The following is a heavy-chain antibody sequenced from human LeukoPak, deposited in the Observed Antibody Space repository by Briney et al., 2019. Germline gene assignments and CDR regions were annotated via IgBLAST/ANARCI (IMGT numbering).Heavy chain of an antibody. D-gene: IGHD5-18*01. J-gene: IGHJ6*02. Sequence: PSETLSLTCAVYGGSFSGYYWSWIRQPPGKGLEWIGEINHSGSTNYNPSLKSRVTISVDTSKNQFSLKLSSVTAADTAVYYCAGVDTAMVGTNFYYGMDVWGQGTTVTVSS. CDR3: AGVDTAMVGTNFYYGMDV. CDR1: GGSFSGYY. V-gene: IGHV4-34*01. CDR2: INHSGST.